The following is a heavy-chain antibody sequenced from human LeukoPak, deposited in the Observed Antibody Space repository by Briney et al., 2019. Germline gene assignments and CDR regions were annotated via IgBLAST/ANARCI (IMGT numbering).Heavy chain of an antibody. CDR2: IIPILGIA. Sequence: GASVKVSCKASGYTFTSYGISWVRQAPGQGLEWMGRIIPILGIANYAQKFQGRVTMTRDTSISTAYMELSRLRSDDTAVYYCASWSSSYDYWGQGTLVTVSS. D-gene: IGHD6-13*01. CDR3: ASWSSSYDY. CDR1: GYTFTSYG. J-gene: IGHJ4*02. V-gene: IGHV1-2*02.